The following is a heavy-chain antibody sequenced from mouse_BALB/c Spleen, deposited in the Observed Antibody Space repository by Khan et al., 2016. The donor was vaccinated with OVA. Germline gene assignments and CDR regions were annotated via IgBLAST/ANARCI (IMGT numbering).Heavy chain of an antibody. Sequence: VELVESGPGLVAPSQSLSITCTVSGFSLTTYGISWVRQPPGKGLEWLGVIWGDGSTNYHSALRSRLSISKDNSKSQVILKLTSLQTDDTATYYGAKDTSGFWFAYWGQGTLVTGSA. CDR1: GFSLTTYG. V-gene: IGHV2-3*01. D-gene: IGHD3-2*01. CDR2: IWGDGST. CDR3: AKDTSGFWFAY. J-gene: IGHJ3*01.